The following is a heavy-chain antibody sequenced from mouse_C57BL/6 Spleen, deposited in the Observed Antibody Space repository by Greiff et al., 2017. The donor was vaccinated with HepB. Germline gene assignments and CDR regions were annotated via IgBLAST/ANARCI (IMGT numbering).Heavy chain of an antibody. D-gene: IGHD1-1*01. J-gene: IGHJ2*01. Sequence: QVQLQQSGPELVKPGASVKISCKASGYAFSSSWMNWVKQRPGKGLEWIGRIYPGDGDTNYNGKFKGKATLTADKSSSTAYMQLSSLTSEDSAVYFCARWSTSVGADYWGQGTTVTVSA. V-gene: IGHV1-82*01. CDR2: IYPGDGDT. CDR3: ARWSTSVGADY. CDR1: GYAFSSSW.